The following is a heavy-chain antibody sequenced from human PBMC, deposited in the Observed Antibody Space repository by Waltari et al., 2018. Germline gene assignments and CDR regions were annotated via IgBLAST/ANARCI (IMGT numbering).Heavy chain of an antibody. CDR1: GFTVTNNY. V-gene: IGHV3-66*02. J-gene: IGHJ4*02. D-gene: IGHD1-1*01. CDR3: ARSTGTWPSYFDY. Sequence: EVQLVESGGGLVQPGGSLRLSCAASGFTVTNNYMSWVRQAPGKGLEWVSVIYSVGSTYYADSVKGRFTISRDNSKNTVYLQMNSLRDEDTAVYYCARSTGTWPSYFDYWAREPWSPSPQ. CDR2: IYSVGST.